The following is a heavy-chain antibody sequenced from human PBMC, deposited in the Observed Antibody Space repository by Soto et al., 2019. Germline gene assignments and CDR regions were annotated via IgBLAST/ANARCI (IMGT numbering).Heavy chain of an antibody. CDR1: GFTFSSYW. V-gene: IGHV3-74*01. J-gene: IGHJ1*01. Sequence: GGSLRLSCAASGFTFSSYWMHWVRQAPGKGLVWVSRINSDGSSTSYADSVKGRFTISRDNAKNTLYLQMNSLRAEDTVVYYCARDLPTTVTMPNSPLFEHWGQGTLVTVSS. D-gene: IGHD4-17*01. CDR2: INSDGSST. CDR3: ARDLPTTVTMPNSPLFEH.